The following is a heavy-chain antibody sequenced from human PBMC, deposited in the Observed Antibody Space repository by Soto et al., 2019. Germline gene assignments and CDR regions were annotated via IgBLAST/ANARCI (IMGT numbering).Heavy chain of an antibody. D-gene: IGHD4-17*01. CDR2: ISGSGGST. V-gene: IGHV3-23*01. J-gene: IGHJ4*02. Sequence: GGSLRLSCAASGFTFSSYAMSWVRQAPGKGLEWVSAISGSGGSTYYADSVKGRLTISRDNSKNTLYLQMNSLRAEDTAVYYCANGPDYGDYAHWGQGTLVTVSS. CDR1: GFTFSSYA. CDR3: ANGPDYGDYAH.